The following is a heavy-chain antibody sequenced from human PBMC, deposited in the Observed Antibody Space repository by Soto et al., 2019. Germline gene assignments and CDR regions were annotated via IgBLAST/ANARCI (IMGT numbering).Heavy chain of an antibody. CDR3: AKDNGVGGTASDYYYGMDV. Sequence: GGSLRLSCAASGFTFSSHGMHWVRLSPGKGLEWVAVISYDGGNKDYVDSVKGRFTISRDNSKNTLYLQMNSLRAEDTAVYFCAKDNGVGGTASDYYYGMDVWGQGTTVTVSS. D-gene: IGHD1-26*01. CDR1: GFTFSSHG. CDR2: ISYDGGNK. V-gene: IGHV3-30*18. J-gene: IGHJ6*02.